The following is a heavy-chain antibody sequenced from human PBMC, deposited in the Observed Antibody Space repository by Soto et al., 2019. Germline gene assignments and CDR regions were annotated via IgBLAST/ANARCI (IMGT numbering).Heavy chain of an antibody. CDR2: IYYSGST. D-gene: IGHD6-13*01. CDR1: GGSISSSSYY. CDR3: ARGPGIAAAGLYYYYYGMDV. J-gene: IGHJ6*02. V-gene: IGHV4-39*01. Sequence: QLQLQESGPGLVKPSETLSLTCTVSGGSISSSSYYWGWIRQPPGKGLEWIGRIYYSGSTYYNPSLKSRVTISVDTSKNQFSLKLSSVTAADTAVYYCARGPGIAAAGLYYYYYGMDVWGQGTTVTVSS.